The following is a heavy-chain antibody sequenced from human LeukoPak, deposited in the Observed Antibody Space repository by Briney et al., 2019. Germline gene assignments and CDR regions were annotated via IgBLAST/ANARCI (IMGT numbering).Heavy chain of an antibody. CDR3: AKSPIVGAATTDY. V-gene: IGHV3-66*01. Sequence: QAEGSLRLSCAASGFTVSSNYMSWVRQAPGKGLEWVSVIYSGGSTYYADSVKGSFTISRDNSKNTLYLQMNSLRAEDTAVYYCAKSPIVGAATTDYWGQGTLVTVSS. CDR2: IYSGGST. D-gene: IGHD1-26*01. J-gene: IGHJ4*02. CDR1: GFTVSSNY.